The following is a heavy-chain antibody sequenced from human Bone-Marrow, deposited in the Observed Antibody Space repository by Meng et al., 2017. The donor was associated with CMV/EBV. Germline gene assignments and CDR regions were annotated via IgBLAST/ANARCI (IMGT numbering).Heavy chain of an antibody. Sequence: LSLTCAASGFTFSSYAMHWVRQAPGKGLEWVSSISSSSSYIYYADSVKGRFTISRDNAKNSLYLQMNSLRAEDTAVYYCAREVVVVAATAYYYYGMDVWGQGTTVTVSS. CDR1: GFTFSSYA. CDR2: ISSSSSYI. V-gene: IGHV3-21*01. J-gene: IGHJ6*02. D-gene: IGHD2-15*01. CDR3: AREVVVVAATAYYYYGMDV.